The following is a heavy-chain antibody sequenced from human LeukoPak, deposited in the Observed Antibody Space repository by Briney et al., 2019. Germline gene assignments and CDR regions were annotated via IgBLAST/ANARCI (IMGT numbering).Heavy chain of an antibody. CDR1: GFTFSSYS. CDR2: ISSSSSYI. V-gene: IGHV3-21*01. J-gene: IGHJ5*02. D-gene: IGHD6-19*01. CDR3: ARAVAGTFSLFDP. Sequence: GGSLRLSCAASGFTFSSYSMNWVRQAPEKGLEWVSSISSSSSYIYYADSVKGRFTISRDNAKNSLYLQMNSLRAEDTAVYYCARAVAGTFSLFDPWGQGTLVTVSS.